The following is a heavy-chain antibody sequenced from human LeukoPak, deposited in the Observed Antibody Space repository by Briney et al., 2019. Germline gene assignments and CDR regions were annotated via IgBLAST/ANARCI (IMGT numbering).Heavy chain of an antibody. Sequence: SQTLSLTCAVSGGSISSGGYSWSWIRQPPGKGLEWIGYIYHSGSTYYNPSLKSRVTISVDRSKNQLSLKLSSVTAADTAVYYCARVGYSNPNWFDPWGQGTLVTVSS. CDR2: IYHSGST. CDR3: ARVGYSNPNWFDP. J-gene: IGHJ5*02. D-gene: IGHD4-11*01. CDR1: GGSISSGGYS. V-gene: IGHV4-30-2*01.